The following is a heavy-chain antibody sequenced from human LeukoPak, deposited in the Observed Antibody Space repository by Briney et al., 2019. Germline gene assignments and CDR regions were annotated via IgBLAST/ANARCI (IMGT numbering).Heavy chain of an antibody. V-gene: IGHV4-59*01. CDR2: IYNSGIT. Sequence: TSETLSLTCTVPGGSISSYYWSWIRPPPGKGLAWIGYIYNSGITHYNPSLKRRVTISVDTSKSQCSLKLSSVTAADTAVYYCARWDTAMVTFDYWGQGTLVTVSS. D-gene: IGHD5-18*01. J-gene: IGHJ4*02. CDR1: GGSISSYY. CDR3: ARWDTAMVTFDY.